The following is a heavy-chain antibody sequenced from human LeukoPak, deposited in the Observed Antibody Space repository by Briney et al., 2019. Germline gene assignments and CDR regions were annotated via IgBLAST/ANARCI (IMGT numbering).Heavy chain of an antibody. CDR2: IYYSGST. Sequence: SETLSPTCTVSGGSISSSSYYWGWIRQPPGKGLEWIGYIYYSGSTNYNPSLKSRVTISVDTSKNQFSLKLSSVTAADTAVYYCARGATAPPRDTAMVTLDRWGQGTLVTVSS. J-gene: IGHJ5*02. CDR3: ARGATAPPRDTAMVTLDR. CDR1: GGSISSSSYY. D-gene: IGHD5-18*01. V-gene: IGHV4-61*05.